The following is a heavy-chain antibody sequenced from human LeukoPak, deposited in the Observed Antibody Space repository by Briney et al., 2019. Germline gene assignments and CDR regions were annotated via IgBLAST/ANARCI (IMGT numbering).Heavy chain of an antibody. Sequence: SETLSLTCTVSGGSISSSSYYWGWIRQPPGKGLECIGSIYYSGNTYYNPSLKSRVTISVDTSKTQSSLKLSSVTAADTAVYYCARLVAYSNYEGYFDYWGQGTLVTVSS. V-gene: IGHV4-39*01. CDR1: GGSISSSSYY. CDR2: IYYSGNT. J-gene: IGHJ4*02. D-gene: IGHD4-11*01. CDR3: ARLVAYSNYEGYFDY.